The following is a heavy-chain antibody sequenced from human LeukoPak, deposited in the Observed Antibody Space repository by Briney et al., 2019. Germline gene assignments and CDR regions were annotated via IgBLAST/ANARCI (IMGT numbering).Heavy chain of an antibody. V-gene: IGHV1-18*01. CDR2: ISVYNGNT. CDR1: GYIFTSYG. D-gene: IGHD3-22*01. Sequence: ASVKVSCKASGYIFTSYGATWVRQAPGQGLEWMGWISVYNGNTNYAQKLQGRVTMTTDISTSTAYMELRSLRSGDTAVYYCARGMVTAYYYDSSGYYPNDYWGQGTLVTVSS. CDR3: ARGMVTAYYYDSSGYYPNDY. J-gene: IGHJ4*02.